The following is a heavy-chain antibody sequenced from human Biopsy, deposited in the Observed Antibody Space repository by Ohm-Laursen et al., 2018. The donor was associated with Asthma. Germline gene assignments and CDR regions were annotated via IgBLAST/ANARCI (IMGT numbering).Heavy chain of an antibody. CDR3: AKSADYYDSTDYLDF. CDR2: ISWNSGNI. J-gene: IGHJ4*01. Sequence: IRQPPGKGLEWVSSISWNSGNIDYAVSVKGRFTISRDNAKNSLYLQMQSLRPEDTAFYYCAKSADYYDSTDYLDFWGRGTLVTVSS. D-gene: IGHD3-22*01. V-gene: IGHV3-9*01.